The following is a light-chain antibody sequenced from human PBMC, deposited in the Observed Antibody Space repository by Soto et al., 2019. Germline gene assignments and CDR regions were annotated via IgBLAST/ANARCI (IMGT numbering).Light chain of an antibody. V-gene: IGKV1-16*01. CDR1: QDIRDY. CDR2: AAS. CDR3: QQYGTYPQIT. J-gene: IGKJ5*01. Sequence: QVTQSPSSLSASVGDTVTITCRASQDIRDYLAWFQQRPGKAPKSLIFAASALQNGVPSRFSGSGSGTDFTLTITTLQPEDFATYYCQQYGTYPQITFGQGTRLEIK.